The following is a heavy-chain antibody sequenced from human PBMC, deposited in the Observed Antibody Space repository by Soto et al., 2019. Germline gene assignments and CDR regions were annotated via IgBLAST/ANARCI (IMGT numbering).Heavy chain of an antibody. CDR1: GFTFGDYA. CDR3: TRESGGYSYGYYYYYGMDV. Sequence: GGSLRLSCTASGFTFGDYAMSWVRQAPGKGLEWVGFIRSKAYGGKTEYAASVKGRFAISRDDSKSIAYLQMNSLKTEDTAVYYCTRESGGYSYGYYYYYGMDVGGQGTTVTVSS. V-gene: IGHV3-49*04. D-gene: IGHD5-18*01. CDR2: IRSKAYGGKT. J-gene: IGHJ6*02.